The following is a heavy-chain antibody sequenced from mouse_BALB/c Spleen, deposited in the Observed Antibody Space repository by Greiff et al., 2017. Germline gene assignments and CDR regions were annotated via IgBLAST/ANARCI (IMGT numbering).Heavy chain of an antibody. J-gene: IGHJ2*01. CDR1: GFTFSSYT. CDR2: ISSGGSYT. V-gene: IGHV5-6-4*01. CDR3: TREDGYYFDY. D-gene: IGHD2-3*01. Sequence: EVQGVESGGGLVKPGGSLKLSCAASGFTFSSYTMSWVRQTPEKRLEWVATISSGGSYTYYPDSVKGRFTISRDNAKNTLYLQMSSLKSEDTAMYYCTREDGYYFDYWGQGTTRTVSS.